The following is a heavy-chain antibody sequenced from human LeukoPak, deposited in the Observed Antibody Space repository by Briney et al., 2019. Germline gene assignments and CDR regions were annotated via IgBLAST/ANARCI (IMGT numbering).Heavy chain of an antibody. V-gene: IGHV3-21*01. D-gene: IGHD2-2*01. CDR2: ISSSSSYV. CDR3: ARDFHFAQHCYMDV. Sequence: GGSLRLSCTASGFTFSPYTMTWVRQAPGKGLEWVSSISSSSSYVYYADSAKGRFTISRDNAQNSLFLQMSSLRAEDTAMYYCARDFHFAQHCYMDVWGKGTTVIVSS. J-gene: IGHJ6*03. CDR1: GFTFSPYT.